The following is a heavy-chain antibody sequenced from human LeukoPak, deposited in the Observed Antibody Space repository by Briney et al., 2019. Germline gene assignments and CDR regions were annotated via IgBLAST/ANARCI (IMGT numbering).Heavy chain of an antibody. CDR3: AKDHLLCTSTSCYIDYFDS. V-gene: IGHV3-23*01. CDR2: IIGRPGRT. Sequence: GGSLRLSCETSGFTFTNYAMSWVGQAPGKGLEWVSAIIGRPGRTYYAESVRGRFTISRDTSTTTLFLEMSSLRVEDTAIYFCAKDHLLCTSTSCYIDYFDSWGLGTLVTVSS. J-gene: IGHJ4*02. CDR1: GFTFTNYA. D-gene: IGHD2-2*02.